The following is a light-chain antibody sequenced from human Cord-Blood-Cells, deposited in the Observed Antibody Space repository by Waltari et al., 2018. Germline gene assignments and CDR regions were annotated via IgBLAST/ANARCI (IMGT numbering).Light chain of an antibody. CDR2: YDD. CDR3: AAWDDSLNGPV. Sequence: QSVLTQPPPVSEAPRQRVTISCSGSSSNIGNNAVNWYQQLPGKAPKLLIYYDDLLPSWVSDRFSGSKSGTSASLAISGLQSEDEADYYCAAWDDSLNGPVFGGGTKLTVL. CDR1: SSNIGNNA. V-gene: IGLV1-36*01. J-gene: IGLJ2*01.